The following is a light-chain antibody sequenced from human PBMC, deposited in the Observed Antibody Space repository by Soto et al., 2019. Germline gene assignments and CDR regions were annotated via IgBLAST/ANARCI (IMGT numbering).Light chain of an antibody. CDR1: SSDVGSYNL. CDR2: EVT. Sequence: QSALTQPASVSGSPGQSITISCTGTSSDVGSYNLVSWYQQHPGKVPKLMIYEVTKRPSGVSNRFSGSKSGNTASLTISGLQAEDEADYYCCAYAGSSTFVIFGGGTKLTGL. V-gene: IGLV2-23*02. CDR3: CAYAGSSTFVI. J-gene: IGLJ2*01.